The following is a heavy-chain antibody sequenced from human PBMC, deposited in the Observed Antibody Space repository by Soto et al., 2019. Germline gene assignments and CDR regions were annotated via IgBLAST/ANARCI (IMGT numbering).Heavy chain of an antibody. J-gene: IGHJ4*02. CDR1: GGFISSSSYY. D-gene: IGHD2-2*01. CDR2: IYYSGST. Sequence: QLQLQESGPGLVKPSETLSLTCTVSGGFISSSSYYWGWIRQPPGKGLEWIGSIYYSGSTYYNPSLKSRVTISVDTSRNQFSLKLSSVTAADTAVYYCARHVGYCSSTSCYPMFYFDYWGQGTLVTVSS. V-gene: IGHV4-39*01. CDR3: ARHVGYCSSTSCYPMFYFDY.